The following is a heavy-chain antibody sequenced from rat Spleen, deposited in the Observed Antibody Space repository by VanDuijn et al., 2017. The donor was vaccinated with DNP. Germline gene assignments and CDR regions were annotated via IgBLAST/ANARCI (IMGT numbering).Heavy chain of an antibody. CDR3: PRRVYNNYWDFDF. Sequence: EVQLVESGGGLVQPGRSVKLSCAASGFTFSDYSMAWVRQAPKEGLEWVATIVYDGSSTFYGDSVTGRFTISRDNAKSTLYLQMDRLRSEDTATYYCPRRVYNNYWDFDFWGPGTMVTVSS. J-gene: IGHJ1*01. D-gene: IGHD1-10*01. CDR2: IVYDGSST. V-gene: IGHV5-7*01. CDR1: GFTFSDYS.